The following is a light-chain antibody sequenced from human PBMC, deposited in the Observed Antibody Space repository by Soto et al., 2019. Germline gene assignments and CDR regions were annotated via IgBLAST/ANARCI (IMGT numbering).Light chain of an antibody. CDR1: HDISHY. CDR3: QQYDNVPLT. J-gene: IGKJ4*01. Sequence: DVQMTQSPSSLSAAVCDRVTITCQASHDISHYLNWYQHKPGEAPKLLIYDASKLEAGVPSRFSGRGSGTDFTFSISSLQPEDIATYYCQQYDNVPLTFGGGTKVEIK. V-gene: IGKV1-33*01. CDR2: DAS.